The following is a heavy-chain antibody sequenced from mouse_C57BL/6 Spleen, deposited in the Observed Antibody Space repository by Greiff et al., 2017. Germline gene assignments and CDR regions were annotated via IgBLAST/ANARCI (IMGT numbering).Heavy chain of an antibody. V-gene: IGHV1-64*01. J-gene: IGHJ2*01. CDR1: GYTFTSYW. CDR2: IHPNSGST. D-gene: IGHD6-1*01. CDR3: APLRFYYFDY. Sequence: QVQLQQPGAELVKPGASVKLSCTASGYTFTSYWMNWVKQRPGQGLEWIGMIHPNSGSTNYNEKFKSKATLTVDKSSSTAYMQLSSLTSEDSAVYYCAPLRFYYFDYWGQGTTLTVSS.